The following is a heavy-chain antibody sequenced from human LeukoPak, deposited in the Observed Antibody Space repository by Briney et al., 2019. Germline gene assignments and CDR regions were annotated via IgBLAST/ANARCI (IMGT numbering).Heavy chain of an antibody. CDR1: GFTFSSYG. D-gene: IGHD2-8*02. Sequence: PGRSLRLSCAAAGFTFSSYGMHWVRQAPGKGLEWGAVIWYDGSNKYYADSVKGGFTISRENSKNTLYLPMNSLRPEDTAMYYCARQKLDDYCTVAVPSGSCYASFDYWGQGTLVTVSS. J-gene: IGHJ4*02. CDR2: IWYDGSNK. V-gene: IGHV3-33*01. CDR3: ARQKLDDYCTVAVPSGSCYASFDY.